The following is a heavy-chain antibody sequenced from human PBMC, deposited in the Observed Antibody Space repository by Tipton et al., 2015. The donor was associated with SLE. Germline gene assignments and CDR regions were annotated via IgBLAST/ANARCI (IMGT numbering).Heavy chain of an antibody. CDR2: IYGSGSS. CDR1: GDSMSRYC. D-gene: IGHD2-21*01. J-gene: IGHJ6*03. V-gene: IGHV4-4*07. CDR3: ARDRRYCGGDCYYYYYYMDV. Sequence: TLSLTCTVSGDSMSRYCWNWFRQPAGKGLEWIGRIYGSGSSNYNPSLKSRVTISVDTSKNQFSLKLSSVTAADTAVYYCARDRRYCGGDCYYYYYYMDVWGKGTTVTVSS.